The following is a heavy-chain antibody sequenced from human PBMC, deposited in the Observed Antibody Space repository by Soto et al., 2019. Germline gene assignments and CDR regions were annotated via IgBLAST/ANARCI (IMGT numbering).Heavy chain of an antibody. Sequence: ASVKVSCKASGYTFTGYYMHWVRQAPGQGLEWMGWINPNSGGTNYAQKFQGWVTMTRDTSINTAYMELSRLRSDDTAVYYCARGAARPGYYYYYGMDVWGQGTTVTVSS. CDR1: GYTFTGYY. D-gene: IGHD6-6*01. J-gene: IGHJ6*02. CDR3: ARGAARPGYYYYYGMDV. CDR2: INPNSGGT. V-gene: IGHV1-2*04.